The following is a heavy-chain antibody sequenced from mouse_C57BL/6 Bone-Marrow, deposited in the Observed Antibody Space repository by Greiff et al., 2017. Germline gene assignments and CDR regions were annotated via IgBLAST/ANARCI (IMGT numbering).Heavy chain of an antibody. CDR2: IDPSDSYT. V-gene: IGHV1-69*01. Sequence: QVQLQQPGAELVMPGASVKLSCKASGYTFTSYWMHWVQQRPGQGLEWIGEIDPSDSYTNYNQKFKGKSTLTVDKSSSTAYMQLSSLTSEDSAVYYCARQLRLRDYYFDYWGQGTTLTVSS. CDR1: GYTFTSYW. D-gene: IGHD3-2*02. CDR3: ARQLRLRDYYFDY. J-gene: IGHJ2*01.